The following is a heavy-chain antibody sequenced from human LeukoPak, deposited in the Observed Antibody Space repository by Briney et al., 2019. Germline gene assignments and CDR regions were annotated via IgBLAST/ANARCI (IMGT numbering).Heavy chain of an antibody. CDR2: VYYSGST. CDR1: GGSISMYF. D-gene: IGHD3-10*01. V-gene: IGHV4-59*12. Sequence: SETLSLTCSVSGGSISMYFWTWIRQPPGKRLEWIGYVYYSGSTYYNPSLKSRVTISVDRSKNQFSLKLSSVTAADTAVYYCARAETITQRAFDIWGQGTMVTVSS. CDR3: ARAETITQRAFDI. J-gene: IGHJ3*02.